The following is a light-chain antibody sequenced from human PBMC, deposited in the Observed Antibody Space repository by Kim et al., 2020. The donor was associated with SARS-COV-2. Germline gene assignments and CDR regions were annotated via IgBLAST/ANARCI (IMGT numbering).Light chain of an antibody. J-gene: IGKJ1*01. CDR1: QSVSSSY. CDR2: GAS. CDR3: QQYGSSP. Sequence: SLSPGERATLSCRASQSVSSSYLAWYQQKPGQAPRLLIYGASSRATGIPDRFSGSGSGTDFTLTISRLEPEDFAVYYCQQYGSSPLGQGTKVDIK. V-gene: IGKV3-20*01.